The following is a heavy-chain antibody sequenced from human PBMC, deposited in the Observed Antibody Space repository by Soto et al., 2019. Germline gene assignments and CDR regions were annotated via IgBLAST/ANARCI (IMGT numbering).Heavy chain of an antibody. V-gene: IGHV4-39*01. D-gene: IGHD3-3*01. CDR2: IYYSGST. CDR3: ARNYDFWSGRDIYYYYYMDV. CDR1: GGSISSSSYY. J-gene: IGHJ6*03. Sequence: PSETLSLTCTVSGGSISSSSYYWGWIRQPPGKGLEWIGSIYYSGSTYYNPSLKSRVTISVDTSKNQFSLKLSSVTAADTAVYYCARNYDFWSGRDIYYYYYMDVWGKGTTVTVSS.